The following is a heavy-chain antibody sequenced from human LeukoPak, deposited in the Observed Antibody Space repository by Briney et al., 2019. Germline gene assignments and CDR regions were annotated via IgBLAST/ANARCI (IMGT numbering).Heavy chain of an antibody. CDR3: AKHIYGVVSIQQ. J-gene: IGHJ1*01. V-gene: IGHV3-15*01. CDR1: GFTFSSYS. CDR2: IRSRADGGTA. D-gene: IGHD3-3*01. Sequence: GGSLRLSCAASGFTFSSYSMNWVRQAPGKGLEWVGRIRSRADGGTAEYATAVEGRFTISRDDSTNTLYLHMSNVKTEDTAVYYCAKHIYGVVSIQQWGQGTLVTVSS.